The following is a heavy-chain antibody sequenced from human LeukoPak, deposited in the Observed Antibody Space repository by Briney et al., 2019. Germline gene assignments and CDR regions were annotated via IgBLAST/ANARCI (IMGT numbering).Heavy chain of an antibody. V-gene: IGHV3-23*01. CDR1: GFTFSSYA. CDR3: AKGILSPVIVPFDF. D-gene: IGHD2-15*01. J-gene: IGHJ4*02. CDR2: ISTSGGST. Sequence: GGSLRLSCAVSGFTFSSYAVTWVRQAPGKGLEWVSAISTSGGSTFYADCVKGRFAISRDNSKNTLYLQMNSLRAEDTAVYYCAKGILSPVIVPFDFWGQGTLVTVSS.